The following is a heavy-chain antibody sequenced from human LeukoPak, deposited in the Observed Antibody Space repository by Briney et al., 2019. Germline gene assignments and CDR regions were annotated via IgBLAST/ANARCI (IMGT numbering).Heavy chain of an antibody. V-gene: IGHV1-18*01. J-gene: IGHJ3*02. CDR3: ARGNYDILTGPRRTDAFDI. CDR2: ISAYNGNT. D-gene: IGHD3-9*01. Sequence: ASVKVSCKASGYTFTSYGISWVRQAPGQGLEWMGWISAYNGNTNYAQKLQGRVTMTTDTSTSTAYMELRSLRSDDTAMYYCARGNYDILTGPRRTDAFDIWGQGTMVTVSS. CDR1: GYTFTSYG.